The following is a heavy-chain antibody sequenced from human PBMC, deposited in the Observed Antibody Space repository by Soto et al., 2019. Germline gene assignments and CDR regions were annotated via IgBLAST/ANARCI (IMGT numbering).Heavy chain of an antibody. CDR1: GYSFTSYW. CDR3: ASSNGNCSGGSCYYYYGMDV. D-gene: IGHD2-15*01. J-gene: IGHJ6*02. Sequence: PGESLKISCKGSGYSFTSYWISWVRQMPGKGLEWMGRIDPSDSYTNYSPSFQGHVTISADKSISTAYLQWSSLKASDTAMHYCASSNGNCSGGSCYYYYGMDVWGQGTTVTSP. CDR2: IDPSDSYT. V-gene: IGHV5-10-1*01.